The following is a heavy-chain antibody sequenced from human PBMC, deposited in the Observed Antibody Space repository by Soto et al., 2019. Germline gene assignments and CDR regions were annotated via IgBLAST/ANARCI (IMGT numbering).Heavy chain of an antibody. Sequence: GGSLRLSCAASGFTFSSYAMSWVRQAPGKGLEWVSAISGSGGSTYYADSVKGRFTISRDNSKNTLYLQMNSLRAEDTAVYSCAKDHGTLTEPLDAFDIWGQGTMVTVSS. V-gene: IGHV3-23*01. D-gene: IGHD7-27*01. CDR1: GFTFSSYA. CDR2: ISGSGGST. J-gene: IGHJ3*02. CDR3: AKDHGTLTEPLDAFDI.